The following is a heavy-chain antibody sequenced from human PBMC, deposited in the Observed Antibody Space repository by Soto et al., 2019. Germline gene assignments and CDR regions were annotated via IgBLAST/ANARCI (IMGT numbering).Heavy chain of an antibody. V-gene: IGHV3-30-3*01. D-gene: IGHD1-26*01. Sequence: GSLRLSCAASGLTFSSYAMHWVRQAPGKGLEWVAVISYDGSNKYYADSVKGRFTISRDNSKNTLYLQMNSLRAEDTAVYYCAQSKVGATSNYFDYWGQGTLVTVSS. CDR1: GLTFSSYA. CDR2: ISYDGSNK. CDR3: AQSKVGATSNYFDY. J-gene: IGHJ4*02.